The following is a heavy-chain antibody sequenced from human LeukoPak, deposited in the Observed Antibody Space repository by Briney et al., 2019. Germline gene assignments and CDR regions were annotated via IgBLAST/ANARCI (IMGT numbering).Heavy chain of an antibody. CDR3: ARRKGCSGGSCYGDAFDY. Sequence: SETLSLTCSVSGDSIATYYWSWIRQPPGKGLEWIGYIYDSGSPYYNPSLKSRVTMSVDTSKNQFSLKLSSVTAADTAVYYCARRKGCSGGSCYGDAFDYWGQGTLVTVSS. V-gene: IGHV4-59*08. CDR1: GDSIATYY. D-gene: IGHD2-15*01. CDR2: IYDSGSP. J-gene: IGHJ4*02.